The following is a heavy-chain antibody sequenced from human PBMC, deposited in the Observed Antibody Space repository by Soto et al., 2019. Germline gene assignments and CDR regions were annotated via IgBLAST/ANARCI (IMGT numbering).Heavy chain of an antibody. Sequence: QVQLQESGPGLVKPSQTLSLTCTVSGGSISSGDYYWTWIRQHPGKGLEWIGYIYDSGSTCYNPSLKNRLTISVHTYKNPFSLKLSSVSAADTAVYYCARERTDATGVFGMDVWGQGTTVTVSS. CDR1: GGSISSGDYY. CDR2: IYDSGST. J-gene: IGHJ6*02. D-gene: IGHD2-15*01. V-gene: IGHV4-31*03. CDR3: ARERTDATGVFGMDV.